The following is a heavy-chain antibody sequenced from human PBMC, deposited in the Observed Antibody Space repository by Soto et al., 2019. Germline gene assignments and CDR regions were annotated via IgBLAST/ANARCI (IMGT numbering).Heavy chain of an antibody. CDR3: ARREHSTGWYNY. D-gene: IGHD6-19*01. J-gene: IGHJ4*02. Sequence: GESLKISCNGSGYSFTNYWITWVRQMPGKGLEWMGRIDPSDSYTNYSPSFQGHVTISVDKSISTAYLQWSSLKASDTAMYYCARREHSTGWYNYWGQGTLVTVSS. CDR1: GYSFTNYW. V-gene: IGHV5-10-1*01. CDR2: IDPSDSYT.